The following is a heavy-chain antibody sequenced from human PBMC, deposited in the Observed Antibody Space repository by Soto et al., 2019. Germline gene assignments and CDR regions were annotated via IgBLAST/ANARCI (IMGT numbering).Heavy chain of an antibody. CDR3: ATWHEREHAYDV. CDR2: LYDVDGS. D-gene: IGHD1-1*01. V-gene: IGHV3-53*01. Sequence: GGSLRLSCAASGLTVSGKKYVAWVRQAPGKGLDWVSALYDVDGSFYSDSVKGRFTTSSDSSKTTVYLQMNDLGPADTAVYYCATWHEREHAYDVWGQGTTVTVSS. CDR1: GLTVSGKKY. J-gene: IGHJ3*01.